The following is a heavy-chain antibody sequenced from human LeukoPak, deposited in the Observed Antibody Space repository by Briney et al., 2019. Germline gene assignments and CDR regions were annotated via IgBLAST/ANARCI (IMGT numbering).Heavy chain of an antibody. CDR1: GYTFTSYA. D-gene: IGHD4-17*01. CDR3: ARGDGDDLFFDY. J-gene: IGHJ4*02. CDR2: INAGNGNT. Sequence: GASVKVSCKASGYTFTSYAMHWVRQAPGQRLEWMGWINAGNGNTKYSQKFQGRVTITRDTSASTAYMELSSLRSGDTAVYYCARGDGDDLFFDYWGQGTLVTVSS. V-gene: IGHV1-3*01.